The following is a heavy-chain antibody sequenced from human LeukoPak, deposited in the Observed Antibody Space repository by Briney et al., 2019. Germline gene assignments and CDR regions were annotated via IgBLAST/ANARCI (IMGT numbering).Heavy chain of an antibody. CDR3: ASNSGWTLFDY. J-gene: IGHJ4*02. D-gene: IGHD6-19*01. Sequence: PGGSLRLSCAASGFTFSSYAMSWVRQAPGKGLEWVSSISSSSSYIYYADSVKGRFTISRDNAKNSLYLQMNSLRAEDTAVYYCASNSGWTLFDYWGQGTLVTVSS. V-gene: IGHV3-21*01. CDR1: GFTFSSYA. CDR2: ISSSSSYI.